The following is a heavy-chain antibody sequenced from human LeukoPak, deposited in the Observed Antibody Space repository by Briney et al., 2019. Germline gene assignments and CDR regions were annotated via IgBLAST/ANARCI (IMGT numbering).Heavy chain of an antibody. CDR2: INPRGGST. J-gene: IGHJ5*02. D-gene: IGHD2-15*01. CDR1: GYTFTSYY. CDR3: AREGCSGGSCYRNWFDP. V-gene: IGHV1-46*01. Sequence: ASVKVSCKASGYTFTSYYMHWVRQAPGQGLEWMGIINPRGGSTSYAQKFQGRVTMTRDTSTSTVYMELSSLRSEDTAVYYCAREGCSGGSCYRNWFDPWGQGTLVTVSS.